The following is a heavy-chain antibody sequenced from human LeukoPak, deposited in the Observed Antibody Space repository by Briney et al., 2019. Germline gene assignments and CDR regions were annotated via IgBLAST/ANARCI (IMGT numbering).Heavy chain of an antibody. V-gene: IGHV3-7*01. CDR2: IKQDGSEK. J-gene: IGHJ6*02. CDR3: PRSPLYGMDV. Sequence: GGSLRLSYVGSGFTFSNYWMTWVRQAPGKGLEWVANIKQDGSEKYYGDSVKGRFTISRDNAKNSLYLQTNSLRVEDTAVYYCPRSPLYGMDVWGRGSTVTVAS. CDR1: GFTFSNYW.